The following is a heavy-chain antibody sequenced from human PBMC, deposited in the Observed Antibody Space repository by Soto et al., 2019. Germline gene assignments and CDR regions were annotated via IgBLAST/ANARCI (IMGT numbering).Heavy chain of an antibody. CDR1: GFSLSTYS. D-gene: IGHD1-26*01. V-gene: IGHV3-48*02. Sequence: EVQLVESGGGLVQPGGSLRLSCAASGFSLSTYSLNWVHQAPGKGLECISYIRSTTPTIYYADSVKGRFTISRDDAKNSLYLQMNSLKDEDTAVYYCATEISGSYFNYWGQGTLVTVSS. CDR3: ATEISGSYFNY. CDR2: IRSTTPTI. J-gene: IGHJ4*02.